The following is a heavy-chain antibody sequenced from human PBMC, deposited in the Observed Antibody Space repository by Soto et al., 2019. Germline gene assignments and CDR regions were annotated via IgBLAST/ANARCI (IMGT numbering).Heavy chain of an antibody. CDR2: IYYSGST. D-gene: IGHD2-2*01. Sequence: LSLTCTVSGGSISSYYWSWIRQPPGKGLEWIGYIYYSGSTNYNPSLKSRVTISVDTSKNQFSLKLSSVTAADTAVYYCARRAFCSSTSGYGSRGDYYYYMDVWGKGTTVTVAS. CDR1: GGSISSYY. CDR3: ARRAFCSSTSGYGSRGDYYYYMDV. V-gene: IGHV4-59*08. J-gene: IGHJ6*03.